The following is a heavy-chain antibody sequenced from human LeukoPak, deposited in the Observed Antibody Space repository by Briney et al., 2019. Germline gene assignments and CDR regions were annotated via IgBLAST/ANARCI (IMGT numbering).Heavy chain of an antibody. CDR2: ISSSGSTI. CDR1: GFTFSSYE. D-gene: IGHD2-2*01. V-gene: IGHV3-48*03. J-gene: IGHJ5*02. CDR3: ARDQSAVRFQS. Sequence: GVSLRLSCAASGFTFSSYEMNWVRQAPGKGLEWVSYISSSGSTIYYADSVKGRFTISRDNSKNTLYLQMSSLRTEDTAVYYCARDQSAVRFQSWGQGTLVTVSS.